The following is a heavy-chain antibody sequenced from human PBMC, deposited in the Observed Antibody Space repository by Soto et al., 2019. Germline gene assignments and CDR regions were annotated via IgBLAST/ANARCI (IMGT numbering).Heavy chain of an antibody. D-gene: IGHD4-17*01. CDR2: INPNSGGT. Sequence: SVKVSCKASGYTFTGYYMHWVRQAPGQGLEWMGWINPNSGGTNYAQKFQGWVTMTRDTSISTAYMELSRLRSDDTAVYYCATTVTTAYYYGMDVWGQGTTVTVSS. V-gene: IGHV1-2*04. CDR1: GYTFTGYY. J-gene: IGHJ6*02. CDR3: ATTVTTAYYYGMDV.